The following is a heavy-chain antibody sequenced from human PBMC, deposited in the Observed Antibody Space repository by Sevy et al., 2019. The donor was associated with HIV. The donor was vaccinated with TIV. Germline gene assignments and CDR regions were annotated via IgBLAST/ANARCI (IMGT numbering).Heavy chain of an antibody. Sequence: GGSLRLSCVASGFSGFTFSSQAMSWVRQAPGKGLEWVSGSTGSGVSTYYADSVKGRFTISRDNSKNTLYLQMNGLRAEDTAIYYCANMSIASWSGLGSSWGQGTLVTVSS. J-gene: IGHJ5*02. CDR3: ANMSIASWSGLGSS. D-gene: IGHD6-13*01. V-gene: IGHV3-23*01. CDR2: STGSGVST. CDR1: GFSGFTFSSQA.